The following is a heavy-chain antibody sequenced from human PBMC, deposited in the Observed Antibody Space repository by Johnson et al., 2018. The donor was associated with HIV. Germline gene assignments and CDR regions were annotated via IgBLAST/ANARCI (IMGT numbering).Heavy chain of an antibody. CDR1: GFTFSGSA. Sequence: EVQLVESGGGLVQPGGSLKLSCAASGFTFSGSAMHWVRQASGKGLEWVGRIRSEDNTYATAYAASVKGRFTISRDDSKNTAYLQMNSLKTEDTSVYYCARDSGPSDFWGGYRLVVAFNIWGQGTRVTVSS. J-gene: IGHJ3*02. CDR2: IRSEDNTYAT. V-gene: IGHV3-73*02. CDR3: ARDSGPSDFWGGYRLVVAFNI. D-gene: IGHD3-3*01.